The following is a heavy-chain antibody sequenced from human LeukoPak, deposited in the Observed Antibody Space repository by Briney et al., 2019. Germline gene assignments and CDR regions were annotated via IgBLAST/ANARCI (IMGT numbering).Heavy chain of an antibody. CDR3: ARDLHLTTIFGVVIPHY. V-gene: IGHV1-24*01. D-gene: IGHD3-3*01. CDR2: FDPEDGET. J-gene: IGHJ4*02. Sequence: ASVKVSCKVSGYTLTELSMHWVRQAPGKGLEWMGGFDPEDGETIYAQKLQGRVTMTTDTSTSTAYMELRSLRSDDTAVYYCARDLHLTTIFGVVIPHYWGQGTLVTVSS. CDR1: GYTLTELS.